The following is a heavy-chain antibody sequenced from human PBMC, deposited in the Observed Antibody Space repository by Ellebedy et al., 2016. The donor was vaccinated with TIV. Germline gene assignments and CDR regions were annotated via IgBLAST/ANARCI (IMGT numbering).Heavy chain of an antibody. CDR1: GYSFTSYW. CDR3: ARQVPPSNITVVTISSYWYFDL. D-gene: IGHD4-23*01. Sequence: GESLKISCKGSGYSFTSYWIGWVRQMPGKGLEWMGIIYPGDSDTRYSPSFQGQVTISADKSISTAYLQWSSLKASDTAMYYCARQVPPSNITVVTISSYWYFDLWGRGTLVTVSS. J-gene: IGHJ2*01. CDR2: IYPGDSDT. V-gene: IGHV5-51*01.